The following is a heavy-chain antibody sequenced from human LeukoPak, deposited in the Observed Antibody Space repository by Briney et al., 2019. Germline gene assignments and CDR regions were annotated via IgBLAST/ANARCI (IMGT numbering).Heavy chain of an antibody. CDR3: ASYIAARAYWYFDL. D-gene: IGHD6-6*01. Sequence: PSETLSLTCTVSGGSISSGNYYWSWIRQPAGKGLEWIGRIYTSGSTNYNPSLKSRVTISVDTSKNQFSLKLSSVTAADTAVYYCASYIAARAYWYFDLWGRGTLVTVSS. CDR1: GGSISSGNYY. V-gene: IGHV4-61*02. CDR2: IYTSGST. J-gene: IGHJ2*01.